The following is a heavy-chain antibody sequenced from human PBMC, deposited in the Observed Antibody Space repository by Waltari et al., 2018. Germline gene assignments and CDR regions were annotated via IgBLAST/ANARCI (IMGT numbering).Heavy chain of an antibody. J-gene: IGHJ4*02. CDR1: GGSISSNNW. V-gene: IGHV4-4*02. D-gene: IGHD1-1*01. Sequence: QVQLQESGPGLVKPSETLSLTCAVSGGSISSNNWWSWIRQPPGNGLEWIGYISGTSVNTYYTPSLKSRVTTSTDTSKNQLSLKLTSVTAADTAVYYCARRGWKFDYWGQGVLVTVSS. CDR3: ARRGWKFDY. CDR2: ISGTSVNT.